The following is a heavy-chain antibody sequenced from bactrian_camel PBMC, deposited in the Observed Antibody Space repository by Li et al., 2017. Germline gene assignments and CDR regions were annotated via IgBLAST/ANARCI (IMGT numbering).Heavy chain of an antibody. CDR2: LSSNGST. Sequence: HVQLVESGGGSVQAGGSLRVSCTGHGFGPGYHRMGWYRQGAGNECDLVSTLSSNGSTYYRDSVKGRFTLSRDDAKNIVYLHLNGLQTEDTAMYYCEKGSLRGQGTQVTVS. CDR1: GFGPGYHR. V-gene: IGHV3S55*01. D-gene: IGHD5*01. CDR3: EKGSL. J-gene: IGHJ4*01.